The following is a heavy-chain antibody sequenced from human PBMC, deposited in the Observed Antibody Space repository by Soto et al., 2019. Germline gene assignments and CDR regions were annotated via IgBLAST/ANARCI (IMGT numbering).Heavy chain of an antibody. V-gene: IGHV3-23*01. CDR2: ISGSGGST. D-gene: IGHD6-19*01. J-gene: IGHJ1*01. CDR3: AKDGSSGWYLATYFQH. CDR1: GFNFSSYA. Sequence: PGGSLRLSCAASGFNFSSYAMSWVRQAPGKGLEWVSAISGSGGSTYYADSVKGRFTISRDNSKNTLYLQMNSLRAEDTAVYYCAKDGSSGWYLATYFQHWGQGTLVTVSS.